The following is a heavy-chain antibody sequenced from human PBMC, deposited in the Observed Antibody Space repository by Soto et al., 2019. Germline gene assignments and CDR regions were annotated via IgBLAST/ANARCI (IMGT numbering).Heavy chain of an antibody. CDR2: IKQDGSEK. Sequence: EVQLVESGGGLVQPGGSLRLSCAASGFTFSSYWMSWVRQAPGKGLEWVANIKQDGSEKYYVDSVKGRFTISRDNAKNSLYLQMNSLRAEDTAEYYCVREIMSSSWYYFDYWGQGTLVTVSS. V-gene: IGHV3-7*03. CDR3: VREIMSSSWYYFDY. D-gene: IGHD6-13*01. CDR1: GFTFSSYW. J-gene: IGHJ4*02.